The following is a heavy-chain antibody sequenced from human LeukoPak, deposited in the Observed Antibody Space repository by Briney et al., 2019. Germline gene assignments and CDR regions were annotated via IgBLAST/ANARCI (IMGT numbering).Heavy chain of an antibody. J-gene: IGHJ5*02. V-gene: IGHV4-30-4*01. D-gene: IGHD3-22*01. CDR3: ARPYYYDSRIDP. CDR1: LGFNSSGHYY. CDR2: MYYSGST. Sequence: SETLSHTCTVTLGFNSSGHYYGSWIREPPGKALEWIAYMYYSGSTYYNPSLKSRVTMSADTSKNQLSLKLSSVTAADTAVYYCARPYYYDSRIDPWGQGILVTVSS.